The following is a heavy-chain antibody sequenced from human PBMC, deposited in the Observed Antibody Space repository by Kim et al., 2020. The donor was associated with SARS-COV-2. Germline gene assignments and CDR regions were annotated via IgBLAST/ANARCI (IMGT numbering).Heavy chain of an antibody. CDR3: AGPNYDFWSGYSRDYYGMDV. CDR2: IIPIFGTA. V-gene: IGHV1-69*13. J-gene: IGHJ6*02. Sequence: SVKVSCKASGGTFSSYAISWVRQAPGQGLEWMGGIIPIFGTANYAQKFQGRVTITADESTSTAYMELSSLRSEDTAVYYCAGPNYDFWSGYSRDYYGMDVWGQGTTVTVSS. D-gene: IGHD3-3*01. CDR1: GGTFSSYA.